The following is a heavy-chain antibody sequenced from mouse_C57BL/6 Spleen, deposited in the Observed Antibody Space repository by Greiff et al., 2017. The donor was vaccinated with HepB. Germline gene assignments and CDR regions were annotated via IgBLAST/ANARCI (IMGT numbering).Heavy chain of an antibody. V-gene: IGHV5-9-1*02. J-gene: IGHJ3*01. Sequence: EVQGVESGEGLVKPGGSLKLSCAASGFTFSSYAMSCVRQTPEKRLEWVAYISSGGDYIYYADTVKGRFTISRDNARNTLYLQMSSLKSEDTAMYYCTREGDYDWFAYWGQGTLVTVSA. CDR2: ISSGGDYI. CDR1: GFTFSSYA. CDR3: TREGDYDWFAY. D-gene: IGHD2-4*01.